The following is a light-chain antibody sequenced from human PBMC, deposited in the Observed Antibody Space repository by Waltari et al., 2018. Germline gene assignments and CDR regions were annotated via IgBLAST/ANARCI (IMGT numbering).Light chain of an antibody. CDR2: VNSDGSH. Sequence: QLVLTQSPSASASLGPSVKLTCTLSSGHSSNIIAWVQRQPEKGPRCLMTVNSDGSHTKGDEIPDRFSGSSSGAERYLTISSLQSEDEADYYCQTGGHGTWVFGGGTRLTVL. CDR1: SGHSSNI. CDR3: QTGGHGTWV. V-gene: IGLV4-69*01. J-gene: IGLJ3*02.